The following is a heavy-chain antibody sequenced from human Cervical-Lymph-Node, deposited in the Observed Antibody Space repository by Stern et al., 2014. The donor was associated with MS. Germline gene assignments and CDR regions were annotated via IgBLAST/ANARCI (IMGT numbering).Heavy chain of an antibody. Sequence: QVQLVQSGAEVKNPGASVIVSCKASGFTFTGYHIHWVRQAPGQGLEWMGRINANSGATNYEQKFQGRVTMTRDTSINTVYMEMSRLTSDDTAVYYCARGEGYSYAYWGQGSLVTVSS. CDR3: ARGEGYSYAY. CDR1: GFTFTGYH. D-gene: IGHD5-18*01. J-gene: IGHJ4*02. CDR2: INANSGAT. V-gene: IGHV1-2*06.